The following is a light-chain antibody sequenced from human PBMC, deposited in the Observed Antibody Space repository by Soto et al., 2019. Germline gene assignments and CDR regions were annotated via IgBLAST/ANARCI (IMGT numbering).Light chain of an antibody. V-gene: IGLV1-40*01. CDR1: SSNIGAGYD. CDR2: GNS. J-gene: IGLJ1*01. CDR3: QSYDSSLSGSKV. Sequence: QSVLTQPPSGSGDPGQRVTISCTGSSSNIGAGYDVHWYQQLPGTAPKLLIYGNSNRPSGVPDRFSGSKSGTSASLAITGLQAEDEADYYCQSYDSSLSGSKVFGTGTKLTVL.